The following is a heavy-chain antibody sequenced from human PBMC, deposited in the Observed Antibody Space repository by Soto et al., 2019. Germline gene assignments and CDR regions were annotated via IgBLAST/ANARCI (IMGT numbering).Heavy chain of an antibody. J-gene: IGHJ5*02. V-gene: IGHV4-39*01. CDR3: ARHELRKNWFDP. CDR2: IYYSGST. CDR1: GGSIRSSSYY. D-gene: IGHD1-7*01. Sequence: SETLSLTCTVSGGSIRSSSYYWGWIRQPPGKGLEWIGSIYYSGSTYYNPSLKSRVTISVDTSKNQFSLKLSSVTAADTAVYYWARHELRKNWFDPWGQGTLVTVSS.